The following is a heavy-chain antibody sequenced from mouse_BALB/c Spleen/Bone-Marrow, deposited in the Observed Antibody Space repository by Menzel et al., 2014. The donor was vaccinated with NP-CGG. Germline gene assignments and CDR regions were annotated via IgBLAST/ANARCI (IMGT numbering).Heavy chain of an antibody. CDR1: GFTFSSYT. Sequence: EVQLVESGGGLVKPGGSLKLSCAASGFTFSSYTMSWVRPTPEKRLEWVATISSGGSYTYYPDSVKGRFTISRDNAKNTLYLQMSSPKSEDTAMYYCTREDTNWDFDYWGQGTTLTVSS. CDR2: ISSGGSYT. J-gene: IGHJ2*01. V-gene: IGHV5-6-4*01. CDR3: TREDTNWDFDY. D-gene: IGHD4-1*01.